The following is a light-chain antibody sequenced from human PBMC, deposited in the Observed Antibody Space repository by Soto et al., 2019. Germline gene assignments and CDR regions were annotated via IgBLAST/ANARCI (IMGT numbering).Light chain of an antibody. V-gene: IGLV2-14*01. CDR1: SSDVGGYNY. J-gene: IGLJ1*01. Sequence: CVRPQAASGSGAAGGGSSLSCPGTSSDVGGYNYVSWYQQHPGKAPKVMIYDVSNRPSGVSNRFSGSKSGNTASLSISGLQAEDEADYYCSSYTSRSTYVFGTGTKVTVL. CDR2: DVS. CDR3: SSYTSRSTYV.